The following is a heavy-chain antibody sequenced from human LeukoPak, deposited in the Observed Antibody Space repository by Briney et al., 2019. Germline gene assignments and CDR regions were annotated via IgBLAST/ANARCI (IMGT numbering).Heavy chain of an antibody. D-gene: IGHD3-3*01. CDR2: IYYSGST. CDR3: ARGYDFWSGYPSFDY. V-gene: IGHV4-59*08. J-gene: IGHJ4*02. CDR1: GRSISSNY. Sequence: SETLSLTCSVSGRSISSNYWSWIRQPPGKGMEWIGYIYYSGSTNYNPSLKSRVTISVDTSKNQFSLKLSSVTAADTAVYYCARGYDFWSGYPSFDYWGQGTLVTVSS.